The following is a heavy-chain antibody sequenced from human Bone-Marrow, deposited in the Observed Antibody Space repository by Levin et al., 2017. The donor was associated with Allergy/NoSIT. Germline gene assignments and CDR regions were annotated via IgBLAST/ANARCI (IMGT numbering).Heavy chain of an antibody. Sequence: GESLKISCAASGFTFSSYAMSWVRQAPGKGLEWVSAISGSGGSTYYADSVKGRFTISRDNSKNTLYLQMNSLRAEDTAVYYCAKGSVMVQGVIGYWGQGTLVTVSS. D-gene: IGHD3-10*01. CDR1: GFTFSSYA. V-gene: IGHV3-23*01. J-gene: IGHJ4*02. CDR2: ISGSGGST. CDR3: AKGSVMVQGVIGY.